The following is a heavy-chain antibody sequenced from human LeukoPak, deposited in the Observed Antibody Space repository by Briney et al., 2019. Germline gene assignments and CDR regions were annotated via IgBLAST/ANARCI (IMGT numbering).Heavy chain of an antibody. CDR3: ARYTSMVAFHAHGFDI. V-gene: IGHV4-61*02. J-gene: IGHJ3*02. CDR2: IYTSGST. CDR1: GASISSGSYY. D-gene: IGHD5-18*01. Sequence: PSETLSLTCTVSGASISSGSYYWSWIRQPAGKGLEWIGRIYTSGSTNYNPSLKSRVTISVDMSKNQFSLKLRSVTAADTAVYYCARYTSMVAFHAHGFDIWGQGTMVTVSS.